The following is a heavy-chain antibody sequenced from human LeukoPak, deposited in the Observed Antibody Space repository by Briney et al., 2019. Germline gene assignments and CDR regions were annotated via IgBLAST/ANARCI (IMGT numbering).Heavy chain of an antibody. CDR3: ARGRRWWELHEAFDI. CDR1: GYTFTSYD. Sequence: ASVKVSCKASGYTFTSYDINWVRQATGQGLEWMGWMNPNSGNTGYAQKFQGRVTITRNTSKSTAYMELSSLRSEDTAVYYCARGRRWWELHEAFDIWGQGTMVTVSS. V-gene: IGHV1-8*03. CDR2: MNPNSGNT. D-gene: IGHD1-26*01. J-gene: IGHJ3*02.